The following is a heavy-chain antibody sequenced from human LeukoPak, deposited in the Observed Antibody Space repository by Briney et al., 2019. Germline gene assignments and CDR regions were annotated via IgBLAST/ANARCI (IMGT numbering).Heavy chain of an antibody. J-gene: IGHJ3*02. Sequence: GGSLRLSCAASGFTFSSYGMHWVCQAPGKGLEWVAFIRYDGSNKYYADSVKGRFTISRDNAKNSLYLQMNSLRAEDTAVYYCARRGATTLGAFDIWGQGTMVTVSS. V-gene: IGHV3-30*02. CDR2: IRYDGSNK. CDR3: ARRGATTLGAFDI. CDR1: GFTFSSYG. D-gene: IGHD1-14*01.